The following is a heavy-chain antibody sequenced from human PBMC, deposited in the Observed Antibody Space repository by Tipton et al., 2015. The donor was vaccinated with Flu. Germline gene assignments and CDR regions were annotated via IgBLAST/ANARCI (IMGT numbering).Heavy chain of an antibody. CDR2: ISGSGGST. Sequence: SLRLSCAASGFTFSSYAMSWVRQAPGKGLEWVSAISGSGGSTYYADSVKGRFTISRDNSKNTLYLQMNSLRAEDTAVYYCAKGGQWRRDRPAAPYYFDYWGQGTLVTVSS. CDR3: AKGGQWRRDRPAAPYYFDY. CDR1: GFTFSSYA. V-gene: IGHV3-23*01. D-gene: IGHD5-24*01. J-gene: IGHJ4*02.